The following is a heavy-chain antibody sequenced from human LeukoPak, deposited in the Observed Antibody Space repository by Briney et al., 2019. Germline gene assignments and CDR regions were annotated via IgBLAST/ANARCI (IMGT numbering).Heavy chain of an antibody. D-gene: IGHD4-17*01. CDR1: GGSISSYY. Sequence: SETLSLTCTVSGGSISSYYWSWIRQPPGKGLEWIGYIYYSGSTNYNASLKSRVTISVDTSKNQFSLKLSSVTAADTAVYYCARYITWYGDPRGLDYWGQGTLVTVSS. V-gene: IGHV4-59*01. CDR2: IYYSGST. CDR3: ARYITWYGDPRGLDY. J-gene: IGHJ4*02.